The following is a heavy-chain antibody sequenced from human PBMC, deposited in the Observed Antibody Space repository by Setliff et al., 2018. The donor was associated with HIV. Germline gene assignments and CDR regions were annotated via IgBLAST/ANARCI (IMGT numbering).Heavy chain of an antibody. CDR1: GYTFTGYY. V-gene: IGHV1-2*02. CDR3: ARGSLLGYFDWLFPD. J-gene: IGHJ4*02. D-gene: IGHD3-9*01. Sequence: ASVKVSCKASGYTFTGYYMHWVRQAPGQGIEWMGWINPNSGGTNYAQKFQGRVTMTRDTSISTAYMELSRLRSDDTAVYYCARGSLLGYFDWLFPDWGQGTLVTVSS. CDR2: INPNSGGT.